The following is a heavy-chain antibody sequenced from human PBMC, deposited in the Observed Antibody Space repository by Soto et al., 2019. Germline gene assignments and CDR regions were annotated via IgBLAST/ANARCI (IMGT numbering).Heavy chain of an antibody. D-gene: IGHD1-1*01. CDR1: GFTFGDYA. CDR3: TKRSYFDY. J-gene: IGHJ4*02. V-gene: IGHV3-49*03. CDR2: IRSKPYGGTT. Sequence: EVQLVESGGGLVQPGQSLRLSCIGSGFTFGDYAMSWFRQAPGKGLEWVGFIRSKPYGGTTEYAACVKGRFTISRDDSKRTAYLQMISLKTEDTAMYYCTKRSYFDYWGQGTLVTVSS.